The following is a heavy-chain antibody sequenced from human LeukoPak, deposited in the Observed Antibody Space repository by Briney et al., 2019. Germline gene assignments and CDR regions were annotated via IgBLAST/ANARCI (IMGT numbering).Heavy chain of an antibody. Sequence: PGGSLRLSCAASGFTFSSYSMNWVRQAPGKGLEWVSSISSSSTYIYYADSVKGRFTISRDNAKSSLYLQMNSLRAEDTAVYYCARPTYGDYEPFFDYWGQGTLVTVSS. CDR1: GFTFSSYS. CDR2: ISSSSTYI. CDR3: ARPTYGDYEPFFDY. D-gene: IGHD4-17*01. J-gene: IGHJ4*02. V-gene: IGHV3-21*01.